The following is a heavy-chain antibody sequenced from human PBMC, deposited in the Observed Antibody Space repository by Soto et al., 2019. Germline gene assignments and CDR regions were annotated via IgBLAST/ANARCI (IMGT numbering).Heavy chain of an antibody. D-gene: IGHD3-22*01. Sequence: GASVKVSCKASGYTFTSYGISWVRQAPGQGLEWMGWISAYNGNTNYAQKLQGRVTMTTDTSTSTAYMELRSLRSDDTAVYYCARETYYYDSSGYSAAPVDYWGQGTLVTVSS. CDR2: ISAYNGNT. J-gene: IGHJ4*02. CDR3: ARETYYYDSSGYSAAPVDY. V-gene: IGHV1-18*01. CDR1: GYTFTSYG.